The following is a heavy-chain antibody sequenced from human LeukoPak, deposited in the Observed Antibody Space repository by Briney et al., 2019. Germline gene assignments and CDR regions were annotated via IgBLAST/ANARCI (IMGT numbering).Heavy chain of an antibody. CDR2: ISISGENT. V-gene: IGHV3-23*01. CDR3: ARLISTSSSRFSDY. Sequence: PGGFLRLSCAASGFTFSSYAMSWVRQAPGKGLEWVSAISISGENTYYADSVKGRFTISRDTSRNTLYLQMHSLRAEDTAVYYCARLISTSSSRFSDYWGQGTLVTVSS. D-gene: IGHD6-6*01. CDR1: GFTFSSYA. J-gene: IGHJ4*02.